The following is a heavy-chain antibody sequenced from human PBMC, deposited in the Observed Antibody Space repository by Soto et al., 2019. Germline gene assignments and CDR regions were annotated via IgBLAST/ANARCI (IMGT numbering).Heavy chain of an antibody. CDR2: MNMDGSII. J-gene: IGHJ4*01. CDR3: VRGRNNGYGIDY. D-gene: IGHD1-1*01. CDR1: GFTFSSYW. Sequence: DVQLVESGGGLVQPGGSLTLSCAASGFTFSSYWMHWARQAPGKGLVWVSRMNMDGSIINYAGSVKGGFTISRDNDKKTLYMQMESLSGEYTAIYSCVRGRNNGYGIDYWGHGTRVNVSS. V-gene: IGHV3-74*01.